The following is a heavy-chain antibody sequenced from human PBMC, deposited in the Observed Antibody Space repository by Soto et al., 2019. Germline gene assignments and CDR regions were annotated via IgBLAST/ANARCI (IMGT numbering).Heavy chain of an antibody. J-gene: IGHJ3*02. Sequence: SETLSLTCTVSGGSISSGGYYWSWIRQHPGKGLEWIGYIYYSGSTYYNPSLKSRVTISVDTSKNQFSLKLSSVTAADTAVYYCARYLEGGRTGNRFDIWGQGTMVTVSS. CDR2: IYYSGST. D-gene: IGHD1-26*01. CDR3: ARYLEGGRTGNRFDI. V-gene: IGHV4-31*03. CDR1: GGSISSGGYY.